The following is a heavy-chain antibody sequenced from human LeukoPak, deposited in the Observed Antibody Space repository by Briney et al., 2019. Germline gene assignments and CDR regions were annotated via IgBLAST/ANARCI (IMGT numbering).Heavy chain of an antibody. CDR1: GFTFSSYA. Sequence: GGSLRLSCAASGFTFSSYAMTWVRQAPGKGLEWVSVISGGGDITYYRDSAKGRFPISRDNSKNTVYLQMNSLRAEDTAVYYCGREVPAVDYWGQGTLVTVSS. CDR3: GREVPAVDY. J-gene: IGHJ4*02. D-gene: IGHD2-2*01. V-gene: IGHV3-23*01. CDR2: ISGGGDIT.